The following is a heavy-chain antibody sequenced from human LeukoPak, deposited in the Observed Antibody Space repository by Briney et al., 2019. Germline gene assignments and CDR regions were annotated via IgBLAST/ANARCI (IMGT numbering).Heavy chain of an antibody. Sequence: PSETLSLTCTVSGGSISSYYWSWIRQPPGKGLEWIAYIYHNGSTNYNPSLRSRATISLDTSKSQFSLKLSSVTAADTAVYYCARTYCSGGTCYDLFDYWGQGTLVTVSS. D-gene: IGHD2-15*01. CDR3: ARTYCSGGTCYDLFDY. V-gene: IGHV4-59*01. CDR1: GGSISSYY. J-gene: IGHJ4*02. CDR2: IYHNGST.